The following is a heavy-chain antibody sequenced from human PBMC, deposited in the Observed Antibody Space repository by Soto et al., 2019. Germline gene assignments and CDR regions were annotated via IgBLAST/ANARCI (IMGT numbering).Heavy chain of an antibody. Sequence: QVPLQESGPRLVRPSGTLSLTCTVSSGSISTANWWSWVRQPPGRGLEWIGEIYHSGSTNYNLSLKSRVTLSADKSKNQFSLSLTSVTAADTAIYYCARRGGGVVLAATTPFDYWGQGTLVTVSS. V-gene: IGHV4-4*02. D-gene: IGHD2-15*01. J-gene: IGHJ4*02. CDR2: IYHSGST. CDR3: ARRGGGVVLAATTPFDY. CDR1: SGSISTANW.